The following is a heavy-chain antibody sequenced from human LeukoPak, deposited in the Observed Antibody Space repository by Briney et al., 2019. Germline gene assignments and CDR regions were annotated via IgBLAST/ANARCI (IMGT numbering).Heavy chain of an antibody. CDR1: GGSFSGYY. J-gene: IGHJ3*02. Sequence: SETLSLTCAVYGGSFSGYYWSWIRQPPGKGLEWIGEINHSGSANYNPSLKSRVTISVDTSKNQFSLKLSSVTAADTAVYYCARRPYDSSGYFQIWGQGTMVTVSS. V-gene: IGHV4-34*01. CDR2: INHSGSA. D-gene: IGHD3-22*01. CDR3: ARRPYDSSGYFQI.